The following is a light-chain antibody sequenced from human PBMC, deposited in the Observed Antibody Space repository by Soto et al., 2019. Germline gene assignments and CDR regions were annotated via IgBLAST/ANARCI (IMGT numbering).Light chain of an antibody. CDR2: EVT. J-gene: IGLJ1*01. CDR3: VSYTATDKLV. Sequence: QSALTQPASVSGSRGQSITISCVGRNTDVGQDKSVSWYQQGPGKAPKLLIFEVTNRPSGVSSRFSGSRSGNTASLTISGLQPDDEGDYFCVSYTATDKLVFGNGTKLTV. V-gene: IGLV2-14*01. CDR1: NTDVGQDKS.